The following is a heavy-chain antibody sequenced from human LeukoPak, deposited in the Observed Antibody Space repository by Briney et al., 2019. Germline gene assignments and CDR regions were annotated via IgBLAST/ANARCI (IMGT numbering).Heavy chain of an antibody. Sequence: QPSETLSLTCTVSGGSISSGSYYWSWIRQPPGKGLEWIGYIYYSGSTYYNPSLKSRVTISVDTSKNQFSLKLSSVTAADTAVYYCARLDTYYYDSSGYAFDPWGQGTLVTVSS. CDR1: GGSISSGSYY. J-gene: IGHJ5*02. V-gene: IGHV4-30-4*08. CDR2: IYYSGST. CDR3: ARLDTYYYDSSGYAFDP. D-gene: IGHD3-22*01.